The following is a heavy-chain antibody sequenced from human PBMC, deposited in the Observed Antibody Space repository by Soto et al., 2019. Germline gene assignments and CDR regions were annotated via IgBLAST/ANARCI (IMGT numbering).Heavy chain of an antibody. J-gene: IGHJ6*02. CDR2: IIPIFGTA. D-gene: IGHD3-22*01. CDR3: ARTIVVVKGYYYYGMDV. Sequence: ASVKVSCKASGGTFSSYAISWVRQAPGQGLEWMGGIIPIFGTANYAQKFQGRVTITADESTSTAYMELSSLRSEDTAVYYCARTIVVVKGYYYYGMDVWGQGTTVTVSS. CDR1: GGTFSSYA. V-gene: IGHV1-69*13.